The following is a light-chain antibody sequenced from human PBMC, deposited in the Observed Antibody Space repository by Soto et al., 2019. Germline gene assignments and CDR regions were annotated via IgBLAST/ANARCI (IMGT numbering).Light chain of an antibody. Sequence: PGERATLSCRASQSVSSYFAWYQQKPGQAPRLLIYAASTRAADIPARFSGSGSGTDFTLTISSLEPEDFAVYYCQQRSDWPLTFGGGTKVEIK. J-gene: IGKJ4*01. V-gene: IGKV3-11*01. CDR1: QSVSSY. CDR2: AAS. CDR3: QQRSDWPLT.